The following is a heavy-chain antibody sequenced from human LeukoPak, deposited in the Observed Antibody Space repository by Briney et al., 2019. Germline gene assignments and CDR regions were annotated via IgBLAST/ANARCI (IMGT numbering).Heavy chain of an antibody. V-gene: IGHV1-2*02. CDR2: INPNSGGT. J-gene: IGHJ4*02. Sequence: GASVKVSCKASGYTFTGYYMHWVRQAPGQGLEWMGWINPNSGGTNYAQKFQGRVTMTRDTSISTAYMELSRLRSDDTAVYYCARVKRAYLLWFGGCFDYWGQGTLVTVSS. CDR3: ARVKRAYLLWFGGCFDY. D-gene: IGHD3-10*01. CDR1: GYTFTGYY.